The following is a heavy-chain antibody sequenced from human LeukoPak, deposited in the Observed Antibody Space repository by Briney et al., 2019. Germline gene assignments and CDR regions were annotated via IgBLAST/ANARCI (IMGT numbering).Heavy chain of an antibody. CDR2: IYYSGST. V-gene: IGHV4-59*08. CDR3: ARQVRGAPDWFDP. Sequence: SETLSLTCTVSGGSISSYYWSWIRQPPGKGLEWIGYIYYSGSTNYNPSLKSRVTISVDTSKNQFSLKLCSVTAADTAVYYCARQVRGAPDWFDPWGQGTLVTVSS. D-gene: IGHD3-10*01. CDR1: GGSISSYY. J-gene: IGHJ5*02.